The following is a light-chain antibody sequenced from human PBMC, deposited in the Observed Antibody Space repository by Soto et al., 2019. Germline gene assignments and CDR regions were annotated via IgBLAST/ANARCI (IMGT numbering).Light chain of an antibody. J-gene: IGKJ3*01. CDR1: QSISSY. CDR3: QQSDSTSL. CDR2: AAS. Sequence: DIQMTQSPSSLSASVGDRVTITCRARQSISSYLNWYQQKPGKAPKLLIYAASSLQSGVPSRFSGSGSGTDFTLTISSLQPEECATYYCQQSDSTSLFGPGTKVDIK. V-gene: IGKV1-39*01.